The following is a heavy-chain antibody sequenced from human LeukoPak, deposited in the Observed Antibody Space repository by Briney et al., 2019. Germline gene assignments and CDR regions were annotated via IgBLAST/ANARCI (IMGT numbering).Heavy chain of an antibody. J-gene: IGHJ6*03. V-gene: IGHV6-1*01. D-gene: IGHD3-10*01. CDR2: TYYRSKWYN. CDR3: ARDSYGSGSYPYYYYMDV. CDR1: GDSVSSNSAA. Sequence: SQTLSLTCAISGDSVSSNSAAWNWLRQSPSRGLEWLARTYYRSKWYNDYAVSVKSRITINPDTSKNQFSLQLNSVTPEDTAVYYCARDSYGSGSYPYYYYMDVWGKGTTVTISS.